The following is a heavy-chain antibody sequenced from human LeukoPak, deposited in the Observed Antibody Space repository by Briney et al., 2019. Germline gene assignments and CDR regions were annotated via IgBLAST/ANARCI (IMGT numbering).Heavy chain of an antibody. Sequence: GSTYDNPSLKSRVTMSVDTSKNQFSLKLSSVTAADTAVYYCARLLYDRRGYYYIDYWGQGTLVTVSS. J-gene: IGHJ4*02. CDR3: ARLLYDRRGYYYIDY. D-gene: IGHD3-22*01. CDR2: GST. V-gene: IGHV4-39*01.